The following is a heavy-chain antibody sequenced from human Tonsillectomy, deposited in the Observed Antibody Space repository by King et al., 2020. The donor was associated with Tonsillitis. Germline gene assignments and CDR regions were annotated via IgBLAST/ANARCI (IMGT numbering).Heavy chain of an antibody. CDR2: IYPGDSDT. J-gene: IGHJ6*02. CDR3: ASPSSDDNSDYYGMDV. D-gene: IGHD1-20*01. Sequence: QLVQSGAEVKKPGESLKISCKGSGYSFTSYWIGWVRQMPGKGLEWMGIIYPGDSDTRYSPSFQGQVTISADKTISTAYLQWSSLKASDTAMYYCASPSSDDNSDYYGMDVWGQGTTVTVSS. CDR1: GYSFTSYW. V-gene: IGHV5-51*01.